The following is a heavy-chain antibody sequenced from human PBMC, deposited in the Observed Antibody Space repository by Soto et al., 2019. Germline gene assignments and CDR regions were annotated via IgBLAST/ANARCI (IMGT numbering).Heavy chain of an antibody. Sequence: PGGSLRLSCAASGFTFSSYEMNWVRQAPGKGLEWVSYISSSGSTIYYADSVKGRFTISRDNDKNSLYLQMNSLRAEHTVIYYCAFTYYDGSGSKTPYFYYFDYWGQGTLVTVSS. CDR2: ISSSGSTI. J-gene: IGHJ4*02. CDR1: GFTFSSYE. D-gene: IGHD3-10*01. V-gene: IGHV3-48*03. CDR3: AFTYYDGSGSKTPYFYYFDY.